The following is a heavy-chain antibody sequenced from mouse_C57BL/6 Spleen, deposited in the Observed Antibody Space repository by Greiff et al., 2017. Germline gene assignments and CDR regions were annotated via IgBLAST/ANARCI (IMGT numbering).Heavy chain of an antibody. D-gene: IGHD2-5*01. V-gene: IGHV2-6-1*01. J-gene: IGHJ4*01. CDR1: GFSLTSYG. CDR3: ARHDSNYAYSIDY. Sequence: QVQLKESGPGLVAPSQSLSITCTVSGFSLTSYGVPWVRKPPGKGLEWLVVIWSDGSTTYNSALKSRLSISKDNSKSQVFLKMNSLQTDDTAMYYCARHDSNYAYSIDYWGQGTSVTVSS. CDR2: IWSDGST.